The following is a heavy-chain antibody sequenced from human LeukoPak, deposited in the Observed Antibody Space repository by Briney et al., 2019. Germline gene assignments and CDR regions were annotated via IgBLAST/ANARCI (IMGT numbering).Heavy chain of an antibody. J-gene: IGHJ4*02. Sequence: GGSLRLSCAASGFTFSSYWMYWVRQVPGKGLVWVSRINSDGSSTSYADSVKGRFTISRDNAKNTLYLQMNSLRVEDTAVYYCAREWSGFGELPDYWGQGTLVTVSS. D-gene: IGHD3-10*01. CDR1: GFTFSSYW. CDR2: INSDGSST. CDR3: AREWSGFGELPDY. V-gene: IGHV3-74*01.